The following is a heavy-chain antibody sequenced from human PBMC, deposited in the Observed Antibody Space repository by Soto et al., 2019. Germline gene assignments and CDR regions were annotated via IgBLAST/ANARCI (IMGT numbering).Heavy chain of an antibody. Sequence: PSQTLSLTCAFSGASVSSGIAAWNCIRQSPSRGLEWLGMTYYRSNWSNDYAVSVKSRITINPDTSKNQFSLQLYSVTPEDTAVYYCAGVSWFRGMDVWGQGTPVTVSS. V-gene: IGHV6-1*01. D-gene: IGHD3-10*01. CDR3: AGVSWFRGMDV. CDR2: TYYRSNWSN. J-gene: IGHJ6*01. CDR1: GASVSSGIAA.